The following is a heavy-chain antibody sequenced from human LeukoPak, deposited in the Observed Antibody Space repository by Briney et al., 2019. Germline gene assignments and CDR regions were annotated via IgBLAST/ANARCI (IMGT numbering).Heavy chain of an antibody. CDR3: ARDRFWEHRFDY. V-gene: IGHV4-39*07. J-gene: IGHJ4*02. D-gene: IGHD1-26*01. Sequence: SETLSLTCTVSGGSISSSNSYRGWIRQPPGKGLEWIGSLYYGGNSYYNPSLKSRVTISVDRSKNQFSLKLSSVTAADTAVYYCARDRFWEHRFDYWGQGTLVTVSS. CDR2: LYYGGNS. CDR1: GGSISSSNSY.